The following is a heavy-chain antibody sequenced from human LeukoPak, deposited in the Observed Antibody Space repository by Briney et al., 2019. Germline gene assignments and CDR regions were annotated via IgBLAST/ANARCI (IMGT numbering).Heavy chain of an antibody. V-gene: IGHV1-69*04. CDR2: IIPILGIA. D-gene: IGHD3-22*01. J-gene: IGHJ4*02. CDR3: ARDKRDSSGYHYFDY. Sequence: EASVKVSCKASGGTFSSYTISWVRQAPGQGLEWMGRIIPILGIANYAQKFQGRVTITADKSTSTAYMELSSLRSEDTAVYYCARDKRDSSGYHYFDYWGQGTLVTVSS. CDR1: GGTFSSYT.